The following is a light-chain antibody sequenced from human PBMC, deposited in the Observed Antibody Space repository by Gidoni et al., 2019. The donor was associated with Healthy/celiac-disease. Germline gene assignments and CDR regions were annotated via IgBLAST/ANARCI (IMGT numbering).Light chain of an antibody. Sequence: EIVLTQSPGTLSLSPGERATLSCRASQSVSSSYLAWYQQKPGQAPRLLIYGASSRATGIPDRFRGSGSGTDFTLTISRLEPEDFAVYYCQQYGSSPPYTFDQGTKLEIK. V-gene: IGKV3-20*01. CDR2: GAS. CDR3: QQYGSSPPYT. J-gene: IGKJ2*01. CDR1: QSVSSSY.